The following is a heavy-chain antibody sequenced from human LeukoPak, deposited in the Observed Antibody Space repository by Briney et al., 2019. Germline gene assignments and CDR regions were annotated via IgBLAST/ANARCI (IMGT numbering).Heavy chain of an antibody. J-gene: IGHJ4*02. CDR3: ARDNGAAAGPIDY. CDR1: GASISSYY. Sequence: SETLSLTCTVSGASISSYYWSWIRQPPGKGLEWIGYIYYSGSTNYNPPLKSRVTISVDTSKNQFSLKLSSVTAADTAVYYCARDNGAAAGPIDYWGQGTLVTVSS. CDR2: IYYSGST. V-gene: IGHV4-59*01. D-gene: IGHD6-13*01.